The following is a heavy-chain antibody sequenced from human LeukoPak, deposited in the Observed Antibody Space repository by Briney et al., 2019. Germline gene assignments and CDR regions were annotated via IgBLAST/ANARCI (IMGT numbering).Heavy chain of an antibody. D-gene: IGHD3-22*01. CDR1: GFTFSSYA. V-gene: IGHV3-23*01. CDR2: ISGSGGST. Sequence: GGSLRLSCAASGFTFSSYAMSWVRQAPGKGLEWVSAISGSGGSTYYADSVKGRFTISRDNSKNTLYLQMNSLRAEDTAVYYCAKDRSSGYSNYPFDYWGQGTLVTVSS. CDR3: AKDRSSGYSNYPFDY. J-gene: IGHJ4*02.